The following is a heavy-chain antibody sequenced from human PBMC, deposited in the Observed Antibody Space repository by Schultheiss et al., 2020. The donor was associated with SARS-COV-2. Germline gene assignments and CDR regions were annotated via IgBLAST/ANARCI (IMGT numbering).Heavy chain of an antibody. J-gene: IGHJ4*02. CDR2: IYYSGST. CDR3: ARGYSSGWSQPDFDY. CDR1: GGSISSGGYY. V-gene: IGHV4-61*08. D-gene: IGHD6-19*01. Sequence: SETLSLTCTVSGGSISSGGYYWSWIRQPPGKGLEWIGYIYYSGSTNYNPSLKSRVTISVDTSKNQFSLKLSSVTAADTAVYYCARGYSSGWSQPDFDYWGQGTLVTVSS.